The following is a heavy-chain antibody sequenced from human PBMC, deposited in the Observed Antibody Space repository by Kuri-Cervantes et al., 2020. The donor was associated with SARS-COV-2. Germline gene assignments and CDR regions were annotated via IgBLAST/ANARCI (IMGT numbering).Heavy chain of an antibody. D-gene: IGHD3-22*01. CDR2: IKSKTDGGTT. J-gene: IGHJ4*02. CDR3: TTSPRYYYDSSGQSRSFDY. V-gene: IGHV3-15*01. Sequence: GGSLRLSCAASGFTFSNAWMSWVRQAPGKGLEWVGRIKSKTDGGTTDYAAPVKGRFTISRDGSKNTLYLQMNSLKTEDTAVYYCTTSPRYYYDSSGQSRSFDYWGQGTLVTVSS. CDR1: GFTFSNAW.